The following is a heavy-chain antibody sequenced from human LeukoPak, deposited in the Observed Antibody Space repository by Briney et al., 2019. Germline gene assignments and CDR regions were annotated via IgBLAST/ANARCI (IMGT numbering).Heavy chain of an antibody. J-gene: IGHJ4*02. CDR3: TRDGDIGGYYDSSGYLLY. Sequence: GGSLRLSCTASGFTFGDYAMGWFRQAPGKGLEWVGFIRSRAYGGTTEYAASVKGRFTISRDDSKSVAYLQMNSLKTEDTAVYYCTRDGDIGGYYDSSGYLLYWGQGTLVTVSS. CDR1: GFTFGDYA. V-gene: IGHV3-49*03. CDR2: IRSRAYGGTT. D-gene: IGHD3-22*01.